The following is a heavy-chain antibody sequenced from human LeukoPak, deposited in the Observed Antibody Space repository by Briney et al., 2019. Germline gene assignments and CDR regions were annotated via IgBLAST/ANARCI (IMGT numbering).Heavy chain of an antibody. CDR3: ARHGAHYYSGSGSYYTTPFDS. D-gene: IGHD3-10*01. V-gene: IGHV4-39*01. CDR2: IYYSGTT. CDR1: GGSISSSSYS. J-gene: IGHJ4*02. Sequence: PSETLSLTCTVSGGSISSSSYSWDWIRQPPGEGLEWIATIYYSGTTYYNPSLQSRVGIFVDTSKNQFSLKLRSVSAADTAVYYCARHGAHYYSGSGSYYTTPFDSWGQGTLVTVSS.